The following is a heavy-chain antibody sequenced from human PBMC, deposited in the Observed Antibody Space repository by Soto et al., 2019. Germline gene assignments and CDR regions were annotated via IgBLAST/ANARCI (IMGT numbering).Heavy chain of an antibody. CDR3: AGDQNDCSGGSCQGAGTYVNWFDP. Sequence: PSETLSLTCTVSGGSISRSTYSWGWIRQPPGKGLDWIGSIYYSGSTYYNPSLKSRVTISVDKSKNQFSLKLSSVTAADTAVYYCAGDQNDCSGGSCQGAGTYVNWFDPWGQGTLVTVSS. J-gene: IGHJ5*02. CDR1: GGSISRSTYS. D-gene: IGHD2-15*01. CDR2: IYYSGST. V-gene: IGHV4-39*07.